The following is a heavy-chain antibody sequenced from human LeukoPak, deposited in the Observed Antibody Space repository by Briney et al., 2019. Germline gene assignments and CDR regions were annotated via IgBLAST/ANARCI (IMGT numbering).Heavy chain of an antibody. CDR3: ARDNHYYGSGSLDV. V-gene: IGHV3-21*01. CDR2: ISSSSSYI. CDR1: GFTFSSYT. J-gene: IGHJ6*02. Sequence: PGGSLRLSCAASGFTFSSYTMNWVRQAPGKGLEWVSSISSSSSYIYYADSVKGRFTISRDNAKNSLYLQMNSLRAEDTAVYYCARDNHYYGSGSLDVWGQGTTVTVSS. D-gene: IGHD3-10*01.